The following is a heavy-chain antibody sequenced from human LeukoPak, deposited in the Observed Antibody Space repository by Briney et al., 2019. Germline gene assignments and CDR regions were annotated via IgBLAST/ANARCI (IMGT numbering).Heavy chain of an antibody. CDR1: GFTLSNYW. D-gene: IGHD7-27*01. CDR2: IKHDGSEE. V-gene: IGHV3-7*04. J-gene: IGHJ4*02. Sequence: PGGSLRLSCAGAGFTLSNYWMSWVRQAPGKGLEWVANIKHDGSEEYYGDSVRGRFTISRDNAKNSLILQMNSLRGEDTAVYYCARALGNSTGDYWGQGTLVTVSS. CDR3: ARALGNSTGDY.